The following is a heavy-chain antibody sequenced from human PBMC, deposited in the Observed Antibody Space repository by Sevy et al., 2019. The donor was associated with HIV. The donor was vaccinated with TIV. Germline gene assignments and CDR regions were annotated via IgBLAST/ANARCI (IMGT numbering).Heavy chain of an antibody. CDR2: IYYSGST. CDR3: ASLGGADYYDSSGYYLPSGSIDY. Sequence: SETLSLTCTVSGGSISSYYWSWIRQPPGKGLEWIGYIYYSGSTNYNPSLKSRVTISVDTSKNQFSLKLSSLTAADTAVYYCASLGGADYYDSSGYYLPSGSIDYWGQGTLVTVSS. J-gene: IGHJ4*02. CDR1: GGSISSYY. D-gene: IGHD3-22*01. V-gene: IGHV4-59*13.